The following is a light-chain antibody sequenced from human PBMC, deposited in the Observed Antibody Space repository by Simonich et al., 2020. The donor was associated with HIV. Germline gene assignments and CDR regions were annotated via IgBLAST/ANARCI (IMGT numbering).Light chain of an antibody. CDR1: SSDVGGYNY. CDR2: DVS. CDR3: SSYTSSSTVV. Sequence: QSALTQPASVSGAPGQSITISCTGTSSDVGGYNYVSWSQQHPGKAPKLMIYDVSKRPSGVSTRFSGSNAGNTASLTISGLQAEDEADYYCSSYTSSSTVVFGGGTKLAVL. V-gene: IGLV2-14*01. J-gene: IGLJ2*01.